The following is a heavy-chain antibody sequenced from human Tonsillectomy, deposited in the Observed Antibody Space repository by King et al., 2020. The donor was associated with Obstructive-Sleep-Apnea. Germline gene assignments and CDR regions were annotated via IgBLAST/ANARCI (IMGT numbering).Heavy chain of an antibody. J-gene: IGHJ4*02. D-gene: IGHD6-19*01. V-gene: IGHV4-59*01. CDR1: GGSISSYY. CDR2: FYYSGST. CDR3: ARGPVGQWLVLDS. Sequence: QLQESGPGLVKPSETLSLTCTVSGGSISSYYWSWIRQPPGKGLEWIGYFYYSGSTNYNPSLKSRVTISVDTSKNQFSLKLSSVTAADTAVYYCARGPVGQWLVLDSWGQGTLVTVSS.